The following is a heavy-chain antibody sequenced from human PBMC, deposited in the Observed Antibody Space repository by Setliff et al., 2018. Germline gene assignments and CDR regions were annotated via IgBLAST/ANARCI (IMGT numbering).Heavy chain of an antibody. D-gene: IGHD6-6*01. Sequence: ESGPTLVNPTQTLTLTCTFPGFSLNTTGEGVGWIRQPPGKALEWLALVYWDGDQRYSPSLNSRLSITKDSSKSQVFLTMTNMDPVDTATYYCALRRGNEWHLVRWFDPWGPGIQVTVSS. CDR3: ALRRGNEWHLVRWFDP. V-gene: IGHV2-5*02. CDR1: GFSLNTTGEG. J-gene: IGHJ5*02. CDR2: VYWDGDQ.